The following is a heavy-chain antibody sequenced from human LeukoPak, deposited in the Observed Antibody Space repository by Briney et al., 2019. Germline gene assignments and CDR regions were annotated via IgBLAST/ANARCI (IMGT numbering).Heavy chain of an antibody. D-gene: IGHD6-19*01. V-gene: IGHV3-74*01. CDR1: GFTFSSYW. J-gene: IGHJ4*02. CDR2: INSDGSST. Sequence: QPGGSLRLSRAASGFTFSSYWMHWVRQAPGKGLVWVSRINSDGSSTSYADSVKGRFTISRDNAKNTLYLQMNSLRAEDTAVYYCARDGGTAVAAFDYWGQGTLVTVSS. CDR3: ARDGGTAVAAFDY.